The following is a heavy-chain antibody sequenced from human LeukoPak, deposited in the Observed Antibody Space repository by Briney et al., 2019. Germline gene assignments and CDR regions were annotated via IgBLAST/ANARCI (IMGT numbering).Heavy chain of an antibody. CDR3: ARHRGTSSWFDP. CDR2: IYYSGST. J-gene: IGHJ5*02. V-gene: IGHV4-39*01. CDR1: SGSISGSRYY. D-gene: IGHD2-2*01. Sequence: PSETLSLTCTVSSGSISGSRYYWDWIRQPPGKGLEWIGSIYYSGSTYYNPSLKSRVTLSVDTSNNQFSLKLNSVTASDTARYYCARHRGTSSWFDPWGQGTLVTVSS.